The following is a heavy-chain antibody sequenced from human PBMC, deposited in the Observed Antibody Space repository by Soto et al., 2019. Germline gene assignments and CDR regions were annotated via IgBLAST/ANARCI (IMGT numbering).Heavy chain of an antibody. CDR1: GGSFSGYF. V-gene: IGHV4-34*01. CDR2: INDSGST. CDR3: ARAVLPATAPFDY. J-gene: IGHJ4*02. D-gene: IGHD2-2*01. Sequence: SETLSLTCAVYGGSFSGYFWSWIRQPPGKGLEWIGEINDSGSTNYNPSLKSRVTISVDTSKNQFSLKLSSLTAADTAVYYCARAVLPATAPFDYWGQGTLVTVPS.